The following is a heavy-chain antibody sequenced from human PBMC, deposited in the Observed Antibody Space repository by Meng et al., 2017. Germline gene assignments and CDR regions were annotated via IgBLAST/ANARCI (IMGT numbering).Heavy chain of an antibody. CDR2: INPNSGGT. CDR3: AILQTYYYDSSGYSPTYWYFDL. D-gene: IGHD3-22*01. CDR1: GYTFTGYY. J-gene: IGHJ2*01. Sequence: ASVKVSCKASGYTFTGYYMHWGRQAPGQGREWMGRINPNSGGTNYAQKFQGRVTMTRDTSISTAYMELSRLRSDDTAVYYCAILQTYYYDSSGYSPTYWYFDLWGRGTLVTVSS. V-gene: IGHV1-2*06.